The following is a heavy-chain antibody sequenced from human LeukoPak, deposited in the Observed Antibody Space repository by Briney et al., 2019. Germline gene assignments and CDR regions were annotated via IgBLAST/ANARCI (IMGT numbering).Heavy chain of an antibody. CDR3: ARDHYRKLAAAIWFDP. Sequence: SETLSLTYTVSGYSISSGYYWGWIRQPPGKGLEWIGSIYHSGMSFYNPSLKSRVTISVDTSKNQFSLKLSSVTAADTAVYYCARDHYRKLAAAIWFDPWGQGTLVTVSS. J-gene: IGHJ5*02. CDR1: GYSISSGYY. D-gene: IGHD6-13*01. V-gene: IGHV4-38-2*02. CDR2: IYHSGMS.